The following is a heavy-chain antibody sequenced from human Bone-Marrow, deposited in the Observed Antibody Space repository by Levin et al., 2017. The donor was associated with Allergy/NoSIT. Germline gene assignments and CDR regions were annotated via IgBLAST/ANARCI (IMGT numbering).Heavy chain of an antibody. V-gene: IGHV1-18*01. CDR3: ARDYPTTVTTGRGTWFDP. Sequence: GESLKISCKASGYTFTSYGISWVRQAPGQGLEWMGWISAYNGNTNYAQKLQGRVTMTTDTSTSTAYMELRSLRSDDTAVYYCARDYPTTVTTGRGTWFDPWGQGTLVTVSS. CDR2: ISAYNGNT. CDR1: GYTFTSYG. D-gene: IGHD4-17*01. J-gene: IGHJ5*02.